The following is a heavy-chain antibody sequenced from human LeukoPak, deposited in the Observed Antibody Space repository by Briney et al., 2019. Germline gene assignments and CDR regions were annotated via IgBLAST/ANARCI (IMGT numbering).Heavy chain of an antibody. J-gene: IGHJ3*02. CDR2: IYSGGST. D-gene: IGHD3-10*01. CDR3: ATYYYGSGCYGDAFDI. V-gene: IGHV3-53*01. CDR1: GFTVSSNY. Sequence: GGSLRLSCAASGFTVSSNYMSWVRQAPGKGLEWVSVIYSGGSTYYADSVKGRFTISRDNSKNTLYLQMNSLRAEDTAVYYCATYYYGSGCYGDAFDIWGQGTMVTVSS.